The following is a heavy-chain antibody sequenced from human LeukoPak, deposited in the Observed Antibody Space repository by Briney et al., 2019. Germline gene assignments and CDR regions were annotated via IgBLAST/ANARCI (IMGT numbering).Heavy chain of an antibody. CDR2: INSDGSST. CDR3: ARDLQLRYFDWLTTEPADYYYGMDV. CDR1: GLTFSTYW. J-gene: IGHJ6*02. V-gene: IGHV3-74*01. Sequence: GGSLRLSWEASGLTFSTYWMHWVRQAPGEGLVWVSRINSDGSSTSYADSVKGRFTISRDNAKNTLYLQMNSLRAEDTAVYYCARDLQLRYFDWLTTEPADYYYGMDVWGQGTTVTVSS. D-gene: IGHD3-9*01.